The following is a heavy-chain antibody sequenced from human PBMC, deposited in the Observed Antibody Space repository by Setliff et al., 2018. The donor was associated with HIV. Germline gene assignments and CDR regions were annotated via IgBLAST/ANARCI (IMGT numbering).Heavy chain of an antibody. CDR3: ARDPFLWEVTPP. D-gene: IGHD3-10*01. CDR2: INPDSGGT. V-gene: IGHV1-2*02. J-gene: IGHJ5*02. Sequence: ASVKVSCKASGYTFTNYYLHWVRQAPGQGLEWMGWINPDSGGTNYAQKFQGRVTMTRDTSISTAYMELSRLRYDDTAIYYCARDPFLWEVTPPWGQGTLVTVSS. CDR1: GYTFTNYY.